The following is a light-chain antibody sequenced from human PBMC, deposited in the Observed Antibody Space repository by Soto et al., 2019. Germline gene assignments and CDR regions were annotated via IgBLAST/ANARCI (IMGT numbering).Light chain of an antibody. CDR2: KAS. CDR3: PRDNSDSRT. J-gene: IGKJ1*01. Sequence: DIQMTQSPSTLSASVGDRVTITCRASQSISSWLAWYQQKPGKAPKLLIYKASSLESGVPSRFSGNGSGTEFTLHISSLKPDDLATYYCPRDNSDSRTFGQRTKVEIK. V-gene: IGKV1-5*03. CDR1: QSISSW.